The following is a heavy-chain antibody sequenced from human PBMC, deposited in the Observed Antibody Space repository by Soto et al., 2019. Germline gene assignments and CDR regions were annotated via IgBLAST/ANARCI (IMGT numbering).Heavy chain of an antibody. CDR1: GGSISSSTYY. V-gene: IGHV4-39*01. CDR3: ARHGIAASGQLDY. D-gene: IGHD6-13*01. J-gene: IGHJ4*02. Sequence: TSETLSLTCTVSGGSISSSTYYWGWIRQSPGKGLEWIGSIYNSGSTYYSSSLKSRVTISVDTSKNQFTLKLSSVTAADTAVYYCARHGIAASGQLDYWGQGTLVTVSS. CDR2: IYNSGST.